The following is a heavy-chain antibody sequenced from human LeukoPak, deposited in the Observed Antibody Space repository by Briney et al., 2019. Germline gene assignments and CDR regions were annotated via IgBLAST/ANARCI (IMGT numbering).Heavy chain of an antibody. Sequence: GRSLRLSCTTSGFSFGDFAMSWVRQAPGKGLEWVSAIRGSGGGTYYTDSVKGRFTISRDNSKNTLYLQMNSLRADDTAVYFCAKDAALGASPVDHWGRGTLVTVSS. V-gene: IGHV3-23*01. CDR3: AKDAALGASPVDH. CDR1: GFSFGDFA. CDR2: IRGSGGGT. D-gene: IGHD4/OR15-4a*01. J-gene: IGHJ4*02.